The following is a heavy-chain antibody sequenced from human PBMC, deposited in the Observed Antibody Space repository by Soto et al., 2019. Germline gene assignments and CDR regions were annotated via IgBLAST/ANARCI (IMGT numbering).Heavy chain of an antibody. CDR3: AKWGGSSGYEAVDH. CDR1: GFTFSNYD. V-gene: IGHV3-23*01. CDR2: ISGSVDST. D-gene: IGHD6-6*01. Sequence: GGSLRLSCVASGFTFSNYDMSWVRQAPGKGLEWVSMISGSVDSTYYADSVKGRFTISRDNSKNTRYLQRTSRRAEETAVYYCAKWGGSSGYEAVDHWGQGTLVTVSS. J-gene: IGHJ4*02.